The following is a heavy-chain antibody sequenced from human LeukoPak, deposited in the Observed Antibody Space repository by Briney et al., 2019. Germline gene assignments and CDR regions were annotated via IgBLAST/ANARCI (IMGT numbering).Heavy chain of an antibody. V-gene: IGHV4-39*07. CDR3: ARYSGYDPGDFYYYYYMDV. D-gene: IGHD5-12*01. CDR2: IYYSVTT. J-gene: IGHJ6*03. Sequence: PSETLSLTCTVSGGSISSSDYYWGWIRQPPGKGLEWIGSIYYSVTTYYNPSLKSRVTISVDTSKNQFSLKLSSVTATDTAVYYCARYSGYDPGDFYYYYYMDVWGKGTTVTVSS. CDR1: GGSISSSDYY.